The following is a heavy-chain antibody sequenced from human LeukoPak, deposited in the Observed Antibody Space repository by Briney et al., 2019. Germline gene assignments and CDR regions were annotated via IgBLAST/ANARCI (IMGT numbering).Heavy chain of an antibody. Sequence: GGSLRLSCAASGFTFSSYSMNWVRQAPGKGLEWVSSISSSSSYIYYADSVKGRFTISRDNAKNSLYLRMNSLRAEDTAVYYCARAPPGYCSGGSCYLDYWGQGTLVTVSS. D-gene: IGHD2-15*01. CDR1: GFTFSSYS. CDR3: ARAPPGYCSGGSCYLDY. J-gene: IGHJ4*02. CDR2: ISSSSSYI. V-gene: IGHV3-21*01.